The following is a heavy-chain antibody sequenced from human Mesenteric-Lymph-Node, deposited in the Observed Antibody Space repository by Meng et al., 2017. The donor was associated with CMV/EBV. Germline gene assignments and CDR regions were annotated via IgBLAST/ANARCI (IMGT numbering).Heavy chain of an antibody. Sequence: SETLSLTCTVSGGSVNSGSYYWSWIRQPPGKGLEWIGYIYYSGSTNYNPSLKSRVTISVDTSKNQFSLKLSSVTAADTAMSYCARDWNTSVTPPYYSGMDVWGQGTTVTVSS. CDR3: ARDWNTSVTPPYYSGMDV. CDR1: GGSVNSGSYY. J-gene: IGHJ6*02. CDR2: IYYSGST. D-gene: IGHD4-17*01. V-gene: IGHV4-61*01.